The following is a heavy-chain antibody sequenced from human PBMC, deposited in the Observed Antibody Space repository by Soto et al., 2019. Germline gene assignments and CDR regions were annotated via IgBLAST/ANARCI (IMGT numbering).Heavy chain of an antibody. CDR3: AKAPYDFWSGSHSRYYYYGMDV. CDR2: ISYDGSNK. V-gene: IGHV3-30*18. Sequence: LRLSCTASGFTSSNYWMHWVRQAPGKGLEWVAVISYDGSNKYYADSVKGRFTISRDNSKNTLYLQMNSLRAEDTAVYYCAKAPYDFWSGSHSRYYYYGMDVWGQGTTVTVSS. D-gene: IGHD3-3*01. CDR1: GFTSSNYW. J-gene: IGHJ6*02.